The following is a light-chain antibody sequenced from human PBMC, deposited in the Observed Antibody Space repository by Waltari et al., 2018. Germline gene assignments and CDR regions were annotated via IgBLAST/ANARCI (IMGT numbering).Light chain of an antibody. CDR2: YND. CDR1: SSNLGTNT. V-gene: IGLV1-36*01. Sequence: QSVLTQPPSASEAARKSFTISCYGGSSNLGTNTVSWYQQVPETAPKLLIYYNDRRVSGVSDRFSGSKSGTSASLAISGLQTEDEADYYCAAWDDSLSRVLFGGGTRLTVL. J-gene: IGLJ2*01. CDR3: AAWDDSLSRVL.